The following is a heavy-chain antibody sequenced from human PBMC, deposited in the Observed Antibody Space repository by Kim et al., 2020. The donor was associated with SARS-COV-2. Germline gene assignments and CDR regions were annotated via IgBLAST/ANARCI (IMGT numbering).Heavy chain of an antibody. V-gene: IGHV4-31*03. Sequence: SETLSLTCTVSGGSISSGGYYWSWIRQHPGKGLEWIGYIYYSGSTYYNPSLKSRVTISVDTSKNQFSLKLSSVTAADTAVYYCARDTEAPLSGLYCSGGSCYDHYYGMDVWGQGTTVTVSS. J-gene: IGHJ6*02. CDR3: ARDTEAPLSGLYCSGGSCYDHYYGMDV. D-gene: IGHD2-15*01. CDR2: IYYSGST. CDR1: GGSISSGGYY.